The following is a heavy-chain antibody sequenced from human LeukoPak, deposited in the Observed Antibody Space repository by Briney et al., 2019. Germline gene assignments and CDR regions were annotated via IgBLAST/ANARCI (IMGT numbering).Heavy chain of an antibody. Sequence: GGSLRLSCAASGFTFSNYNINWLRQAPGKGLEWVSYINSDSIYIYYADSVKGRFTISRDNAKNSLYLQMNSLRSEDTAVYYCARVRDGYNDAYDIWGQGTMVTVTS. J-gene: IGHJ3*02. V-gene: IGHV3-21*04. CDR2: INSDSIYI. CDR1: GFTFSNYN. D-gene: IGHD5-24*01. CDR3: ARVRDGYNDAYDI.